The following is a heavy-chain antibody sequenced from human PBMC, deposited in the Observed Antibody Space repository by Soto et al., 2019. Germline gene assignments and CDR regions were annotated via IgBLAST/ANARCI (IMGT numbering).Heavy chain of an antibody. CDR3: TGERDTIFGLVIAYYCMDV. CDR1: GFTFSNAW. CDR2: IKSKTDGGTT. J-gene: IGHJ6*02. V-gene: IGHV3-15*07. Sequence: PGGSLRLSCAAPGFTFSNAWMNWVRQAPGKGLEWVGRIKSKTDGGTTDYAAPVKGRFTISRDDSKNTLYLQMNSLKTEDTAVYYCTGERDTIFGLVIAYYCMDVWGQGTTVTVSS. D-gene: IGHD3-3*01.